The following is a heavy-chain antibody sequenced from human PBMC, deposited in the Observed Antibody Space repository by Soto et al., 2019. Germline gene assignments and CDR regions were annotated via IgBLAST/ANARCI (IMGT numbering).Heavy chain of an antibody. CDR3: ARVMSGGQSDY. V-gene: IGHV1-18*01. CDR1: GYTFASYA. Sequence: ASVKVSCKASGYTFASYAISWMRQAPGQGLEWMGWISAYNGNTNYAQKLQGRVTMTTDTSTSTAYMELRSLRSDDTAVDYCARVMSGGQSDYRGQGTPVTGSS. J-gene: IGHJ4*02. CDR2: ISAYNGNT. D-gene: IGHD2-15*01.